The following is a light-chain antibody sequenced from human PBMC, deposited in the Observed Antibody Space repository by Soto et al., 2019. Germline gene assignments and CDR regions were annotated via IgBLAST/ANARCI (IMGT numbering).Light chain of an antibody. CDR2: GAS. J-gene: IGKJ1*01. V-gene: IGKV3-15*01. Sequence: EIVMTQSPATLSVSPGERATLSCRASQSVSSNLAWYQQKPGQAPRLLIYGASTRATGIPARFSGSGSGTEFTLTISSLQSEDFAVYHCQQYNNWPPWTFGQGTKVETK. CDR1: QSVSSN. CDR3: QQYNNWPPWT.